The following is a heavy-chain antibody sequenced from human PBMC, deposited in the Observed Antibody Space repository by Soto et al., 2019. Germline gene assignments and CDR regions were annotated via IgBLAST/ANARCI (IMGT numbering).Heavy chain of an antibody. J-gene: IGHJ4*02. CDR2: IVPIRRTA. CDR3: VRDSGAKLSSS. V-gene: IGHV1-69*13. D-gene: IGHD6-13*01. CDR1: GGTFSSYR. Sequence: SVKVSCKASGGTFSSYRINWVRQAPGQGLEWVGGIVPIRRTADYAQTFQGRVSITADESARTSYMGLRSLRSQDTAVYYCVRDSGAKLSSSWGQGTLVTVSS.